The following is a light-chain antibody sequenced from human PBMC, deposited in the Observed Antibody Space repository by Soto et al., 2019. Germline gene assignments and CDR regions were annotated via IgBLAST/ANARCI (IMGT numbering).Light chain of an antibody. V-gene: IGLV1-51*01. CDR1: NSNIGNYY. J-gene: IGLJ3*02. CDR3: GAWNNGVTGL. Sequence: QSVLTQPPSVSAAPGQKVTISCSGTNSNIGNYYVSWYQQVPGAAPKLLIYDNSKRPSGIPDRFSGSQSGTSATLDISGLQTGDEAVYFCGAWNNGVTGLFGGGTKLTVL. CDR2: DNS.